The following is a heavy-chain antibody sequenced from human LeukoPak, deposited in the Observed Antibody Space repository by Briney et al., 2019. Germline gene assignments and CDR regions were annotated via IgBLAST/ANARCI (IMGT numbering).Heavy chain of an antibody. CDR2: IYHSGST. CDR1: GYSISSGYY. J-gene: IGHJ4*02. CDR3: AGERSGYSLFDY. Sequence: SSETLSLTCTVSGYSISSGYYWGWIRQPPGKGLEWIGSIYHSGSTYYNPFLKSRVTISVDTSKNQFSLKLSSVTAADTAVYYCAGERSGYSLFDYWGQGTLVTVSS. D-gene: IGHD3-22*01. V-gene: IGHV4-38-2*02.